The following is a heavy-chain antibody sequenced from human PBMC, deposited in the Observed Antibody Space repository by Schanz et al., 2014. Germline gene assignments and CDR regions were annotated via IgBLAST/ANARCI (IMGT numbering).Heavy chain of an antibody. Sequence: EVQLVESGGGLVQPGGSLRLSCAVSGFTVSDHYMDWVRQAPGKGLEWLGRVRNRRNSDIIEYAASVEGRFTISRDESKNSVYLQMNSLQTDDTVVYYCFSMHYGNSVYWGQGTLVTVSS. CDR2: VRNRRNSDII. CDR3: FSMHYGNSVY. V-gene: IGHV3-72*01. CDR1: GFTVSDHY. J-gene: IGHJ4*02. D-gene: IGHD1-7*01.